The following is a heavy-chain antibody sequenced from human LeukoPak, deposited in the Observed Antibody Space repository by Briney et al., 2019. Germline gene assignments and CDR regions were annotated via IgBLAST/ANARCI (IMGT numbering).Heavy chain of an antibody. Sequence: APVKVSCKASGYTFTSSGIIWVRQAPGQGLEWMGWISTYTGYSKYAQNLQGRVTMTADTSTSTAYMELSSLRSDDTAVYYCAKNSSGGYSDYWGQGTLVTVSS. V-gene: IGHV1-18*01. D-gene: IGHD6-19*01. CDR1: GYTFTSSG. J-gene: IGHJ4*02. CDR2: ISTYTGYS. CDR3: AKNSSGGYSDY.